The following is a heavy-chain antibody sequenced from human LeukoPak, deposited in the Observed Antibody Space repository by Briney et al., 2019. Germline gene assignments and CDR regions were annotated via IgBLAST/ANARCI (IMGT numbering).Heavy chain of an antibody. CDR1: GFTFSSCG. V-gene: IGHV3-30*18. D-gene: IGHD3-22*01. CDR2: ISYDGSNK. J-gene: IGHJ4*02. CDR3: AKVGGNYYDSSGYYYVPHTSREDDY. Sequence: GGSLRLSCAASGFTFSSCGMHWVRQAPGNGLEWVAVISYDGSNKYYADSVKGRFTISRDNSKNTLYLQMNSLRAEDTAVYYCAKVGGNYYDSSGYYYVPHTSREDDYWGQGTLVTVSS.